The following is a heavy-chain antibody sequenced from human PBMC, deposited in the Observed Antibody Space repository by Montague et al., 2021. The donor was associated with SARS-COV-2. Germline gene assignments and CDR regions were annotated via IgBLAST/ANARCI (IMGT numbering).Heavy chain of an antibody. Sequence: SETLSLTCTVSGASISSGSYFWAWIRQPPGKGLEWIGGMSHSGTTYYNSSLNTRATISVDTSKNQFSLRLTSVTAADTAAYFCARRVYWDVYEIAGYKYIWRFDSWGQGILVTVSS. J-gene: IGHJ5*01. CDR2: MSHSGTT. CDR3: ARRVYWDVYEIAGYKYIWRFDS. V-gene: IGHV4-39*01. CDR1: GASISSGSYF. D-gene: IGHD3-16*01.